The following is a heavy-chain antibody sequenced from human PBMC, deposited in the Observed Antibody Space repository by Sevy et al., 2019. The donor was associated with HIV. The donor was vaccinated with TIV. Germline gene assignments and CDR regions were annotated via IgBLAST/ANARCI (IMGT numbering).Heavy chain of an antibody. CDR2: IRSKPKSYTT. Sequence: GGSLRLSCAASGFAFGDLYMDWVRQAPGKGLEWVGRIRSKPKSYTTEYAASVKGRFTISRDDSRNSLYLQMNSLKTEDTAVYYCAAVAANKGYFDIWGRGSLVTVSS. CDR1: GFAFGDLY. V-gene: IGHV3-72*01. D-gene: IGHD6-19*01. J-gene: IGHJ2*01. CDR3: AAVAANKGYFDI.